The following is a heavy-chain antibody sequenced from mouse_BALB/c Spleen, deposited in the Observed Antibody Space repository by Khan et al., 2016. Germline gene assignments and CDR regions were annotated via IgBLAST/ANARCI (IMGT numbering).Heavy chain of an antibody. J-gene: IGHJ3*01. CDR2: INPDSSTI. V-gene: IGHV4-1*02. D-gene: IGHD1-1*01. CDR1: GCDFSRYW. Sequence: EVKLLESGGGLVQPGGSLKLSCAASGCDFSRYWMSWVRQAPGKGLEWIGEINPDSSTINYMPSLKDKLILSRDNAKDTLYLQMSKVRSADSALYFCAGPFTPGFASWGQGTLVTVSA. CDR3: AGPFTPGFAS.